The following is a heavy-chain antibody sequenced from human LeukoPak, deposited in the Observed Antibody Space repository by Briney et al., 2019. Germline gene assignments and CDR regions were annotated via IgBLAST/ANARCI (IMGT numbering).Heavy chain of an antibody. Sequence: GESLKISCKGSGYSFSTYLIGWVRQMPGKGLEWMGIIYPGDSDTRYSPSFQGQVTISADKSISAAYLQWSSLKASDTAMYYCARLNDYDSSGYYYVADYWGQGTLVTVSS. CDR1: GYSFSTYL. V-gene: IGHV5-51*01. J-gene: IGHJ4*02. D-gene: IGHD3-22*01. CDR2: IYPGDSDT. CDR3: ARLNDYDSSGYYYVADY.